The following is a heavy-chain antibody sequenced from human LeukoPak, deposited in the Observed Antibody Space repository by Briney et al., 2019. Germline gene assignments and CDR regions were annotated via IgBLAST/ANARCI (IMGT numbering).Heavy chain of an antibody. CDR3: ARGVARSSKFHFSYDLDY. J-gene: IGHJ4*02. CDR2: INHSGST. Sequence: PSETLSLTCAVYGGSFSGYYWSWIRQPPGKGLEWIWEINHSGSTNYNPSLTSRVTISVDTSKNQFSLNLSSVTSADTAVYYCARGVARSSKFHFSYDLDYGGQGTLVTVTS. CDR1: GGSFSGYY. D-gene: IGHD6-6*01. V-gene: IGHV4-34*01.